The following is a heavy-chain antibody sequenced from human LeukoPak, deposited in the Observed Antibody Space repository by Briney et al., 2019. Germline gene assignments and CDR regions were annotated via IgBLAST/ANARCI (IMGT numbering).Heavy chain of an antibody. V-gene: IGHV1-69*04. J-gene: IGHJ4*02. CDR1: GGTFSSYA. CDR2: IIPILGIA. D-gene: IGHD2-2*01. CDR3: ATTPSTDCSSTGCYGFDY. Sequence: SVKVSCKASGGTFSSYAISWVRQAPGQGLEWMGRIIPILGIANYAQKFQGRVTITADKSTSTAYMELSSLRSEDTAVYYCATTPSTDCSSTGCYGFDYWGQGTLVTVSS.